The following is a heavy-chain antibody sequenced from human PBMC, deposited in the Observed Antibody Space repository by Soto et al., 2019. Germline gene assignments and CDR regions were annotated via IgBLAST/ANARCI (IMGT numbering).Heavy chain of an antibody. J-gene: IGHJ3*02. D-gene: IGHD2-21*01. Sequence: GESLKISCAASGFTFSSYSMNWVRQAPGKGLEWVSSISSSSYIYYADSVKGRFTISRDNAKNSLYLQMNSLRAEDTAVYYCARDYLSVVKGAFDIWGQGTMVTVSS. CDR1: GFTFSSYS. CDR3: ARDYLSVVKGAFDI. V-gene: IGHV3-21*01. CDR2: ISSSSYI.